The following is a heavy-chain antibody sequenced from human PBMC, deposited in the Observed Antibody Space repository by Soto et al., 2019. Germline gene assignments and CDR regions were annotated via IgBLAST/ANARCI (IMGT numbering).Heavy chain of an antibody. J-gene: IGHJ4*02. CDR1: GGSISSGGYY. CDR3: ARDLGTAMVDY. D-gene: IGHD5-18*01. V-gene: IGHV4-31*03. CDR2: IYYSGST. Sequence: SETLSLTCTVSGGSISSGGYYWSWIRQHPGKGLEWIGYIYYSGSTYYNPSLKSRVTISVDTSKNQFSLKLSSVTAADTAVYYCARDLGTAMVDYWGQGTLVTVSS.